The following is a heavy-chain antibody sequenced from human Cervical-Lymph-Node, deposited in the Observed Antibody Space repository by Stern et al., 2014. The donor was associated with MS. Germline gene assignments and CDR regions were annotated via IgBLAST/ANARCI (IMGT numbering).Heavy chain of an antibody. J-gene: IGHJ4*02. D-gene: IGHD6-19*01. CDR3: ASVFNSGWYRLGY. CDR2: ISSSSSHT. CDR1: GFTFSDYY. V-gene: IGHV3-11*06. Sequence: QVQLVQSGGGLVKPGGSLRLSCAASGFTFSDYYMSWIRQAPGKGLEWVSYISSSSSHTNYADSVKGRFTISRDNAKNSLYLQMNSLRAEDTAVYYCASVFNSGWYRLGYWGQGTLVTVSS.